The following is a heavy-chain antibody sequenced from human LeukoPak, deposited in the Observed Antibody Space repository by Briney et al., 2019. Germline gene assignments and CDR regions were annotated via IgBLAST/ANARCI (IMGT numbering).Heavy chain of an antibody. CDR3: ARGFEYYYDSSGYFAFDI. CDR2: IYYSGST. Sequence: SETLSLTCTVSGGSISSYYWSWIRQPPGQGLEWIGYIYYSGSTNYNPSLKSRVTISVDTSKNQFSLKLSSVTAADTAVYYCARGFEYYYDSSGYFAFDIWGQGTMVTVSS. CDR1: GGSISSYY. V-gene: IGHV4-59*01. J-gene: IGHJ3*02. D-gene: IGHD3-22*01.